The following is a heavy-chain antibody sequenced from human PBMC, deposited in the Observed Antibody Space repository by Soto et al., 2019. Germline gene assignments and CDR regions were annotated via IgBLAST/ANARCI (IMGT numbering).Heavy chain of an antibody. D-gene: IGHD1-26*01. Sequence: QVQLVESGGGVVQPGRSLRLSCAASGFTLSSYGIHWVRQAPGKGLEWVAVISYDGSNKYYADSVKGRFTISRDNSKNTLYLQINSLRAEDTAVYYCAKALAYSGSYFNPGDYWGQGTLVTVSS. V-gene: IGHV3-30*18. CDR3: AKALAYSGSYFNPGDY. J-gene: IGHJ4*02. CDR1: GFTLSSYG. CDR2: ISYDGSNK.